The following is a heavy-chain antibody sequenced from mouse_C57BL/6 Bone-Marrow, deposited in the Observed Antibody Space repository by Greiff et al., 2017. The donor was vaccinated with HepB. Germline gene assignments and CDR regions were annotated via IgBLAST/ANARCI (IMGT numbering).Heavy chain of an antibody. V-gene: IGHV2-2*01. CDR3: ASPVVAPAY. J-gene: IGHJ3*01. CDR1: GFSLTSYG. Sequence: QVQLKESGPGLVQPSQSLSITCTVSGFSLTSYGVHWVRQSPGKGLEWLGVIWSGGSTDYNAAFISSLSISKDNSKSQVFFKMNSLQADDTAIYYCASPVVAPAYWGQGTLVTVSA. CDR2: IWSGGST. D-gene: IGHD1-1*01.